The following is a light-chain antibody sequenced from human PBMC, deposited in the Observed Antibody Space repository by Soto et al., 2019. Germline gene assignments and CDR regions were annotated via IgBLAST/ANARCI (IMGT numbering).Light chain of an antibody. CDR1: SSDVVGYNY. CDR3: GSYAGSYSLYV. V-gene: IGLV2-11*01. Sequence: QSVLTQPRSVSGSPGQSVTISCTGTSSDVVGYNYVSWYQQHPGKAPKLMIYDVSKRPSGVPDRFSGSKSGNTASLTISGLQAADEADYYCGSYAGSYSLYVFGSGTKVTVL. J-gene: IGLJ1*01. CDR2: DVS.